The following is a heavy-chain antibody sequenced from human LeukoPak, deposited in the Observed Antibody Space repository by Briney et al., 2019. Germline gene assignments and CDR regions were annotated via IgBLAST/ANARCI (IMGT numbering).Heavy chain of an antibody. Sequence: SETLSLTCAVGGGSISSGGYSRSWIRQPPGKGLEWIGYIYHSGSTYYNPSLKSRVTISVDRSKNQFSLKLSSVTAADTAVYDCARLVEMATIADAFDIWGQGTMVTVSS. CDR1: GGSISSGGYS. CDR2: IYHSGST. CDR3: ARLVEMATIADAFDI. J-gene: IGHJ3*02. V-gene: IGHV4-30-2*01. D-gene: IGHD5-24*01.